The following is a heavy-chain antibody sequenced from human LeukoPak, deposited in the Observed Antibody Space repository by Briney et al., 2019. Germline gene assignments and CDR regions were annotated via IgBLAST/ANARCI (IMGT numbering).Heavy chain of an antibody. CDR2: IDTYRGSA. Sequence: ASVKVSCKASGYTFISYGVGWVRQAPGQGLEWMGWIDTYRGSANYAQNLQGRVTVTTDTSTTTVYMELRSLRSDDTAVYYCARPNTDATGYYFDYWGQGTLVTASS. D-gene: IGHD1-1*01. CDR1: GYTFISYG. CDR3: ARPNTDATGYYFDY. J-gene: IGHJ4*02. V-gene: IGHV1-18*01.